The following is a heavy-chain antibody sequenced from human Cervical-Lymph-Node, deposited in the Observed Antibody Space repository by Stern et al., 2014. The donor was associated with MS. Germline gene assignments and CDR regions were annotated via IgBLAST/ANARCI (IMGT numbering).Heavy chain of an antibody. Sequence: VQLVPSGSEVRKPGSSVNVTCKASGGTFRNFAVNWVRQAHGQGLEWGGGIIPVLGTPTYAQKFQGKVPIISDESTNTVYVELSSLTTDDTAAYFCASAHPATRRGYKGMNVWGQGTTIAVSS. V-gene: IGHV1-69*01. CDR3: ASAHPATRRGYKGMNV. J-gene: IGHJ6*02. D-gene: IGHD2-2*01. CDR1: GGTFRNFA. CDR2: IIPVLGTP.